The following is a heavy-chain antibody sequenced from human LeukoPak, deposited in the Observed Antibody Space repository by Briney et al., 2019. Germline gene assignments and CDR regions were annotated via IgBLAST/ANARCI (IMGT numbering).Heavy chain of an antibody. V-gene: IGHV3-23*01. CDR3: ARDWAVTTSMAD. CDR1: GFTFSSYG. J-gene: IGHJ4*02. D-gene: IGHD4-17*01. CDR2: ISGSGGST. Sequence: PGGSLRLSCAASGFTFSSYGMSWVRQAPGKGLEWVSAISGSGGSTYYADSVKGRFTISRDNSKNTLYLQMNSLRAEDTAVYYCARDWAVTTSMADWGQGTLVTVSS.